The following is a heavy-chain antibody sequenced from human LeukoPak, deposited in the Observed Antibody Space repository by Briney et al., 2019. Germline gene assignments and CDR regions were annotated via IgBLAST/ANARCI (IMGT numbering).Heavy chain of an antibody. CDR1: GYTLTELS. CDR3: ATGGSAFDWLPYYFDY. D-gene: IGHD3-9*01. Sequence: GASVKVSRKVSGYTLTELSMHWVRQAPGKGLEWMGGFDPEDGETIYAQKFQGRVTMTEDTSTDTAYMELSSLRSEDTAVYYCATGGSAFDWLPYYFDYWGQGTLVTVSS. CDR2: FDPEDGET. J-gene: IGHJ4*02. V-gene: IGHV1-24*01.